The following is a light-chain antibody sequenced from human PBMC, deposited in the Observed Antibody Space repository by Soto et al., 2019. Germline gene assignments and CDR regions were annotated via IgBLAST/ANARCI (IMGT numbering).Light chain of an antibody. CDR1: QSVRSSY. V-gene: IGKV3-20*01. CDR3: QQYGSSPRT. CDR2: DTS. J-gene: IGKJ1*01. Sequence: EIVLTQSPATLSLSPGERATLSCRASQSVRSSYLAWYQQKPGQAPRLVIYDTSNRATGIPDRFSGSGSGTDFTLTISRLEPEDFAVYYCQQYGSSPRTFGHGTKVDIK.